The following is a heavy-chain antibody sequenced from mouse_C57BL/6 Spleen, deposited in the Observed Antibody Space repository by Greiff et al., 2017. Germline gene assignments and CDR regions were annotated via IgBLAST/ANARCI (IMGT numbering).Heavy chain of an antibody. CDR3: ARSRGYYSDY. Sequence: QVTLKECGPGILQSSQTLSLTCSFSGFSLSTSGMGVSWIRQPSGKGLGWLAHIYWDDDKRYNPSLKSRLTISKDTSRNQVFLKITSVDTADTATYYCARSRGYYSDYWGQGTTLTVSS. CDR2: IYWDDDK. V-gene: IGHV8-12*01. J-gene: IGHJ2*01. CDR1: GFSLSTSGMG.